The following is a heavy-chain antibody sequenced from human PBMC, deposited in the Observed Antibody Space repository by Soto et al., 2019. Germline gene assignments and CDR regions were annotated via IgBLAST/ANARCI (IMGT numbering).Heavy chain of an antibody. Sequence: ASVKVSCKTSGYRFPTYGISWVRQAPGQGLEWMGWISAYNGNTNYAQKLQGRVTMTTDTSTSTAYMELRSLRSDDTAVYYCARDPWYSSFVGTNFDTWGQGTLVTVSS. CDR1: GYRFPTYG. D-gene: IGHD6-19*01. V-gene: IGHV1-18*04. J-gene: IGHJ4*02. CDR3: ARDPWYSSFVGTNFDT. CDR2: ISAYNGNT.